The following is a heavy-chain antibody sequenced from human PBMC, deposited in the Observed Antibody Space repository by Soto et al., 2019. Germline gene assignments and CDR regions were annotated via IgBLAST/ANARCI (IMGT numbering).Heavy chain of an antibody. CDR3: ARELLRFGELEGWFDP. J-gene: IGHJ5*02. CDR1: GGSISSGGYY. D-gene: IGHD3-10*01. CDR2: IYYSGST. Sequence: SETLSLTCTVSGGSISSGGYYWSWIRQHPGKGLEWIGYIYYSGSTYYNPSLKSRVTISVDTSKNQFSLKLSSVTAADTAVYYCARELLRFGELEGWFDPWGQGTLVTVSS. V-gene: IGHV4-31*03.